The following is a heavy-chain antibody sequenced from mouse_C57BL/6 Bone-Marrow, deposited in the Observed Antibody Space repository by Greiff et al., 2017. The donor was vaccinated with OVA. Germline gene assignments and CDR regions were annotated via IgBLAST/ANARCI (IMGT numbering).Heavy chain of an antibody. CDR2: INPNNGGT. Sequence: EVKLQQSGPELVKPGASVKISCKASGYTFTDYYMNWVKQSHGKSLEWIGDINPNNGGTSYNQKFKGKATLTVDKSSSTAYMELRSLTSEDSAVYYCARVAHYYGSTWFAYWGQGTLVTVSA. J-gene: IGHJ3*01. CDR1: GYTFTDYY. CDR3: ARVAHYYGSTWFAY. V-gene: IGHV1-26*01. D-gene: IGHD1-1*01.